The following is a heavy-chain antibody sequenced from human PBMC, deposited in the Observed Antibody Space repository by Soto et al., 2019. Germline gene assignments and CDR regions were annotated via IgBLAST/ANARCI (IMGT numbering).Heavy chain of an antibody. V-gene: IGHV1-18*01. CDR1: GYAFASCS. D-gene: IGHD3-10*01. J-gene: IGHJ4*02. CDR2: ISAYNGNT. CDR3: ARDFDYGSGSLIY. Sequence: ASVKVSCKASGYAFASCSRSWVRQAPGQGLEWMGWISAYNGNTNYAQKLQGRVTMTTDTSTSTAYMELRSLRSDDTAVYYCARDFDYGSGSLIYWGQGTLVTVSS.